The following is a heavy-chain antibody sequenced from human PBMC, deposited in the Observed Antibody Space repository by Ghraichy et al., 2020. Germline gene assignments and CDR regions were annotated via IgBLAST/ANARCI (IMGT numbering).Heavy chain of an antibody. CDR1: GFTFSDYY. Sequence: GGSLRLSCAASGFTFSDYYMSWIRQAPGKGLEWVSYISSSGSTIYYADSVKGRFTISRDNAKNSLYLQMNSLRAVDTAVYYCARDDPDIVVVTAAIWGQGTLVTVSS. CDR3: ARDDPDIVVVTAAI. V-gene: IGHV3-11*01. CDR2: ISSSGSTI. J-gene: IGHJ4*02. D-gene: IGHD2-2*01.